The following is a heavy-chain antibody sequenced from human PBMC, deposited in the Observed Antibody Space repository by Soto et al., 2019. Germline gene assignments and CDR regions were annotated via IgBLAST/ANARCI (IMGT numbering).Heavy chain of an antibody. Sequence: PAETLCLTCTVSVGYISIYYWSWIRQPAGKGLDCTGRIYTSGSTNYNPSLKSRVTMSVDTSKNQFSLKLSSVTAADTAVYYCARDALYCSSTSCYSSYYYGMDVWGQGTTVTVSS. J-gene: IGHJ6*02. D-gene: IGHD2-2*02. CDR2: IYTSGST. V-gene: IGHV4-4*07. CDR3: ARDALYCSSTSCYSSYYYGMDV. CDR1: VGYISIYY.